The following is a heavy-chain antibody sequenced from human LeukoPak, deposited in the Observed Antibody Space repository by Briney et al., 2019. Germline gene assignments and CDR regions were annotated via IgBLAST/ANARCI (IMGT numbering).Heavy chain of an antibody. Sequence: SETLSLTCAVYGGSFSGYYWSWIRQPPGKGLEWIGEINHSGSTNYNPSLKSRVTISVGTSKSQFSLTLTSVTAADTALYYCARAGRWEGRPHAFDIWGQGTMVTVSS. CDR1: GGSFSGYY. D-gene: IGHD1-26*01. CDR2: INHSGST. CDR3: ARAGRWEGRPHAFDI. J-gene: IGHJ3*02. V-gene: IGHV4-34*01.